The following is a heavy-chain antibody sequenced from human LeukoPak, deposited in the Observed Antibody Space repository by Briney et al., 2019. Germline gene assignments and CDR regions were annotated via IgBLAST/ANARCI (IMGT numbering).Heavy chain of an antibody. CDR3: ARGGNYYGSGSFYTIDH. CDR1: GGTFSSYA. V-gene: IGHV1-46*01. CDR2: INPSGGRT. D-gene: IGHD3-10*01. J-gene: IGHJ4*02. Sequence: ASVKVSCKASGGTFSSYAISWVRQATGQGLEWMGIINPSGGRTNYAQKFQGRVTMTRDTSTSTVYMELSSLRSEDTAVYYCARGGNYYGSGSFYTIDHWGQGTLVTVSS.